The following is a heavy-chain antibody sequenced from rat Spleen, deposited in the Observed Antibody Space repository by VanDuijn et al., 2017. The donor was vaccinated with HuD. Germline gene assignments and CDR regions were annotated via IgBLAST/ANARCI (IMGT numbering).Heavy chain of an antibody. D-gene: IGHD4-3*01. CDR2: ISTGGGNT. V-gene: IGHV5-31*01. Sequence: EVQLVESGGGLVQPGGSLKLSCVASGFTFNNYWMTWIRQAPGKGLDWVASISTGGGNTYYRDSVKGRFTISRDNAKSTLCLPMGSLRSEDTATYYCTRHNSGYGVMDAWGQGASVTVSS. CDR3: TRHNSGYGVMDA. J-gene: IGHJ4*01. CDR1: GFTFNNYW.